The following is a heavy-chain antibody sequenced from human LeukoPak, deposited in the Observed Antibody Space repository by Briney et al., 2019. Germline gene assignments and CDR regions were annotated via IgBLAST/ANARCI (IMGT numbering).Heavy chain of an antibody. Sequence: GGSLRLSCAASGFTFSSYWMSWVRQAPGKGLEWVANIKQDGSEKYYVDSVKGRFTISRDNAKNSLYLQMNSLRAEDTAVYYCAKDPDYDILTGYYTGGYFDYWGQGTLVTVSS. CDR1: GFTFSSYW. J-gene: IGHJ4*02. D-gene: IGHD3-9*01. V-gene: IGHV3-7*03. CDR2: IKQDGSEK. CDR3: AKDPDYDILTGYYTGGYFDY.